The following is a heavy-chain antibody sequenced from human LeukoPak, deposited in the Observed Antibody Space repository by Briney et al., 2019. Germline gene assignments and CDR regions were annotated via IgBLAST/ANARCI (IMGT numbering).Heavy chain of an antibody. V-gene: IGHV1-2*06. D-gene: IGHD2-2*01. CDR2: INPNSGGT. J-gene: IGHJ5*02. CDR1: GYTFTGYY. Sequence: GASVKVSCKASGYTFTGYYMHWVRQAPGQGLEWMGRINPNSGGTNYAQKFQGRVTMTRDTSISTAYMELSRLRSDDTAVYYCARDAVVPAAMFVCRWFDPWGQGTLVTVSS. CDR3: ARDAVVPAAMFVCRWFDP.